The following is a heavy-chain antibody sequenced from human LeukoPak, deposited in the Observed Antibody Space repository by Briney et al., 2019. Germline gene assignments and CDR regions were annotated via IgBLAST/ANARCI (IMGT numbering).Heavy chain of an antibody. V-gene: IGHV3-48*01. CDR1: GFTFNNAW. D-gene: IGHD5-24*01. CDR3: ARGEEMATRMGIDY. J-gene: IGHJ4*02. CDR2: ISSGGSTI. Sequence: GGSLRLSCTASGFTFNNAWMNWVRQAPGKGVEWVSYISSGGSTIYYADSVKGRFTISRNNARNSLYLQMNSLRAEDAAMYYCARGEEMATRMGIDYWGQGTLVTVSS.